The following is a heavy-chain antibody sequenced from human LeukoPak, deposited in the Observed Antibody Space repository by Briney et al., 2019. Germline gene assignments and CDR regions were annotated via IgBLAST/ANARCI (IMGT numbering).Heavy chain of an antibody. D-gene: IGHD6-13*01. CDR3: ARPVDSSSWYYFDY. V-gene: IGHV3-11*01. CDR2: ITTNGAST. J-gene: IGHJ4*02. CDR1: GFLFSDYY. Sequence: PGGALRLSCAASGFLFSDYYMTWIRQAPGKGLEWISYITTNGASTYYATSVKGRFTISRDNAKNSLYLQMNSLRAEDTAVYYCARPVDSSSWYYFDYWGQGTLVTVSS.